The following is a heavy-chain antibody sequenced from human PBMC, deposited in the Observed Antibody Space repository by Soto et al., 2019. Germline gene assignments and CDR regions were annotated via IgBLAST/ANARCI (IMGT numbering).Heavy chain of an antibody. V-gene: IGHV4-39*01. CDR2: IYYSGST. Sequence: SETLSLTCTVSGGSISSSSHFWGWIRQPPGKGLEWIGSIYYSGSTYSNPSLKSRVTISVDTSKNQFSLKLNFVTAADTAVYYCARLQQQLVLWGQGTLITGSS. CDR1: GGSISSSSHF. CDR3: ARLQQQLVL. J-gene: IGHJ4*02. D-gene: IGHD6-13*01.